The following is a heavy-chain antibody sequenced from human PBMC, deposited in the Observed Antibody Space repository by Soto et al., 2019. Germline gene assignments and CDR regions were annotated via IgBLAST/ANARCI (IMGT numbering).Heavy chain of an antibody. CDR2: ISYDGSNK. CDR3: AKDFQGGMDV. Sequence: QVQLVESGGGLVQPGRSLRLSCAASGFTFSSYGMHWVRQAPGKGLEWVAVISYDGSNKYYADSVKGRFTISRDNSKNTLFLQTNSLRAEDTAVYYCAKDFQGGMDVWGQGTTVIVSS. J-gene: IGHJ6*02. V-gene: IGHV3-30*18. CDR1: GFTFSSYG.